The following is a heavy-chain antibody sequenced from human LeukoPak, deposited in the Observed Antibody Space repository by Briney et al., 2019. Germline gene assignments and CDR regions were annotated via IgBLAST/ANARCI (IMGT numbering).Heavy chain of an antibody. CDR2: ISSGSTYT. V-gene: IGHV3-21*01. CDR3: ARSLTTLTYEGY. CDR1: GFTFSSYM. D-gene: IGHD1-1*01. J-gene: IGHJ4*02. Sequence: GGSLRLSCAASGFTFSSYMMNWVRQAPGKGLEWVSSISSGSTYTYYTESVKGRFTVSRDNAKNSLFLQMNSLRAEDTAIYYCARSLTTLTYEGYWGQGTLVTVSS.